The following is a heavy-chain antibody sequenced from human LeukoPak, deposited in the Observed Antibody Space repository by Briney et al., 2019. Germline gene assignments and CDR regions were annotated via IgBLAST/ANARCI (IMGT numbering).Heavy chain of an antibody. Sequence: SVKVSCKASGGTFSSYAISWVRQAPGQGLEWMGRIIPILGIANYAQKFQGRVTITADKSTSTAYMELSSLRSEDTAVYYCAVRGDYYGSGSYYSLDYWGQGTLVTVSS. J-gene: IGHJ4*02. CDR1: GGTFSSYA. CDR2: IIPILGIA. D-gene: IGHD3-10*01. CDR3: AVRGDYYGSGSYYSLDY. V-gene: IGHV1-69*04.